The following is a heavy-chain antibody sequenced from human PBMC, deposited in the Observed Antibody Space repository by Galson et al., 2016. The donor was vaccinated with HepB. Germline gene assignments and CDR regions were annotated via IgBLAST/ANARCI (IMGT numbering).Heavy chain of an antibody. CDR3: ARGDTPMVPGLTSYYYYHYYMDV. CDR2: INGGTGKT. D-gene: IGHD5-18*01. CDR1: GYTFTSYP. J-gene: IGHJ6*03. V-gene: IGHV1-3*01. Sequence: SVKVSCKASGYTFTSYPIHWVRQAPGQRLEWMGWINGGTGKTEYVQKFQGRVTITRDTSARTAYMELSSVRSEDTAVYYCARGDTPMVPGLTSYYYYHYYMDVWGKGTTVTVS.